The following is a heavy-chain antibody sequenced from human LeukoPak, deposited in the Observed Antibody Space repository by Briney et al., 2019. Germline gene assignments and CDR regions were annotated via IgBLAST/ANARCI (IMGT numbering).Heavy chain of an antibody. D-gene: IGHD2-2*01. CDR1: GYTFTNHW. J-gene: IGHJ4*02. CDR2: ISPSGSDA. CDR3: ARRGCSATSCSPYYFDY. V-gene: IGHV5-51*01. Sequence: GESLKISCKGSGYTFTNHWIGWVRQMPGQGLEWMGIISPSGSDASYSPSFQGQVTISVDKSIYTAYLQWSSLKASDTAMYYCARRGCSATSCSPYYFDYWGQGTLVTVSS.